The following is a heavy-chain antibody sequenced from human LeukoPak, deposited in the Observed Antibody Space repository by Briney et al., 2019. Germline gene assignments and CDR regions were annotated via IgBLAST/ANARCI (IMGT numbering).Heavy chain of an antibody. CDR2: IRYDGSNK. D-gene: IGHD5-18*01. CDR1: GFTFSSYG. J-gene: IGHJ4*02. Sequence: GGSLRLSCAASGFTFSSYGMHWVRQAPGKGLEWVAFIRYDGSNKYYADSVKGRFTISRDNSKNTLYLQMNSLRAEDTAVYYCARDSAMWGYSYGRYYFDYWGQGTLVTVSS. V-gene: IGHV3-30*02. CDR3: ARDSAMWGYSYGRYYFDY.